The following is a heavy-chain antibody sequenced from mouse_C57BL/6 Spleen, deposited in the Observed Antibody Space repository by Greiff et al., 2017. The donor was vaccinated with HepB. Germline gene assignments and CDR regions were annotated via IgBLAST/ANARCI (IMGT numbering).Heavy chain of an antibody. CDR3: AMDYGSSYGFAY. V-gene: IGHV1-82*01. CDR2: IYPGDGDT. J-gene: IGHJ3*01. CDR1: GYAFSSSW. D-gene: IGHD1-1*01. Sequence: QVQLKESGPELVKPGASVKISCKASGYAFSSSWMNWVKQRPGKGLEWIGRIYPGDGDTNYNGKFKGKATLTADKSSSTAYMQLSSLTSEDSAVYFCAMDYGSSYGFAYWGQGTLVTVSA.